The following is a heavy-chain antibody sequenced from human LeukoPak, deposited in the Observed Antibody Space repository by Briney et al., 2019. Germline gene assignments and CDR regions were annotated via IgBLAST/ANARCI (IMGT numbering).Heavy chain of an antibody. D-gene: IGHD3-22*01. CDR1: GCTFTGYY. V-gene: IGHV1-2*02. CDR3: ARRIYYDSSGYLYYFDY. J-gene: IGHJ4*02. Sequence: ASVKVSCKASGCTFTGYYIHWVRQAPGQGLEWMGWINPNSGGANYAQKFQGRVTMTRDTSISTAYMELSRLRSDDTAVYYCARRIYYDSSGYLYYFDYWGQGTLVTVSS. CDR2: INPNSGGA.